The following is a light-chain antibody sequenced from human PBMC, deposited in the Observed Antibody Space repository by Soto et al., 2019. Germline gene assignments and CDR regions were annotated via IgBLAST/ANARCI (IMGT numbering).Light chain of an antibody. V-gene: IGKV3-20*01. CDR2: GAS. Sequence: EIVLTQSPGTLSLSPGERATLSCRASQSVSSSYLAWYQQKPGQAPRLLIYGASSRATGIPDRFSGSGSGTDFTLTISRLEPEDFAVYYCPQYGRAPNTFGQGTKLEIK. CDR1: QSVSSSY. J-gene: IGKJ2*01. CDR3: PQYGRAPNT.